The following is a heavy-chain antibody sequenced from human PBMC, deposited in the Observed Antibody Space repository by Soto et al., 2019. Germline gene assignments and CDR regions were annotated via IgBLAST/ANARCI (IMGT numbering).Heavy chain of an antibody. D-gene: IGHD3-16*01. V-gene: IGHV3-7*04. Sequence: EVQLVESGGGLVQPGGSLRLSCAASGFTFSGPWMSWVRQAPGKGLEWVANIKQDGREKYYVDSVRDRFTISRDNAKNSLFLTMNSLRAEDTAVYYCARGFGLDFSGPGTLVTVSS. J-gene: IGHJ4*02. CDR1: GFTFSGPW. CDR3: ARGFGLDF. CDR2: IKQDGREK.